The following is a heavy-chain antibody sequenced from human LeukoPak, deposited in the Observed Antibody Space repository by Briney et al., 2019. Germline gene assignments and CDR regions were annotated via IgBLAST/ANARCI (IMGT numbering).Heavy chain of an antibody. CDR3: ARVIVVVPSAIYRSRTPSHYFDY. D-gene: IGHD2-2*01. CDR1: GVSISSYY. V-gene: IGHV4-59*01. Sequence: PWETLTLTCAVSGVSISSYYRSWIRQPPGKGLEWVWYIYCGGSTNYNPSLKGRVTISVDNSKNQFSLNLSSVIAADTAVYYCARVIVVVPSAIYRSRTPSHYFDYWGQGTLVTVSS. J-gene: IGHJ4*02. CDR2: IYCGGST.